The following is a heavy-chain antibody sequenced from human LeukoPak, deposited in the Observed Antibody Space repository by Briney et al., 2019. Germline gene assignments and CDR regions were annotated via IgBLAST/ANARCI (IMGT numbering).Heavy chain of an antibody. CDR2: MNPNSGNT. D-gene: IGHD3-10*01. Sequence: ASVKVSCKASGYTFTSYDINWVRQATGQGLEWMGWMNPNSGNTGYAQKFQGRVTMTRNTSISTAYMELSSLRSEDTAVYYCATAITMVRGVITVARYYFDYWGQGTLVTVSS. CDR1: GYTFTSYD. V-gene: IGHV1-8*01. J-gene: IGHJ4*02. CDR3: ATAITMVRGVITVARYYFDY.